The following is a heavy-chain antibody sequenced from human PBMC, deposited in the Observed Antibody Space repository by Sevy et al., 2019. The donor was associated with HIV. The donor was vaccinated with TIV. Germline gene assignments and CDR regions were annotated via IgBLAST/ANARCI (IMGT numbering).Heavy chain of an antibody. J-gene: IGHJ6*02. CDR3: ARLDGVVKFPSYYYYYGMDV. CDR2: IYPGDSDT. V-gene: IGHV5-51*01. CDR1: GYRFTSYW. Sequence: GESLKISCKGSGYRFTSYWIGWVPQMPGKGLEWMGIIYPGDSDTRYSPSFQGQVTISADKSISTAYLQWSSLKASDTAIYYCARLDGVVKFPSYYYYYGMDVWGQGTTVTVSS. D-gene: IGHD3-3*01.